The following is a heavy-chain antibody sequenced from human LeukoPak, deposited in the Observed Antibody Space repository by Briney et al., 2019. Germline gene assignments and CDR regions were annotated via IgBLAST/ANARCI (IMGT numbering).Heavy chain of an antibody. D-gene: IGHD3-3*01. CDR3: AKDPNPFYDFWSGYK. J-gene: IGHJ4*02. V-gene: IGHV3-23*01. CDR2: IGGRDDRT. Sequence: GGSLRLSCAASGFTLTGHTMTWLRQAPGKGLEWVSIIGGRDDRTYYADSVKGRFAISRDNSKNILYLQMKSLSTDDTAVYYCAKDPNPFYDFWSGYKWGQGTLVTVSS. CDR1: GFTLTGHT.